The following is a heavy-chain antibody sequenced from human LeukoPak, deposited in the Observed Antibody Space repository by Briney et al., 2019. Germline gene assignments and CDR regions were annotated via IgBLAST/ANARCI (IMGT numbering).Heavy chain of an antibody. D-gene: IGHD3-10*01. CDR3: ARIDYYGSGRRADY. J-gene: IGHJ4*02. CDR1: GYTFTGYY. CDR2: INPNSGGT. Sequence: ASVKVSCKASGYTFTGYYMHWVRQAPGQGLEWMGWINPNSGGTNYAQKFQGRVTMTRDTSISTAYMELSRLRSDDTAVYYCARIDYYGSGRRADYWGQGTLSPSPQ. V-gene: IGHV1-2*02.